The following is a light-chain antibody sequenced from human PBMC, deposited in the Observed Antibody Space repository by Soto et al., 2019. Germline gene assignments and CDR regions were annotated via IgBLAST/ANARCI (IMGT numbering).Light chain of an antibody. CDR2: GAS. CDR3: QQYGSSLV. V-gene: IGKV3-20*01. J-gene: IGKJ4*01. Sequence: EIVMTQSPATLPASPGERVTLSCRASQSVNSDLAWYQQTPGQAPRPLIFGASSRATGIPDRFSGSGSGTDFTLTINRLEPEDFGVYYCQQYGSSLVFGGGTKVDIK. CDR1: QSVNSD.